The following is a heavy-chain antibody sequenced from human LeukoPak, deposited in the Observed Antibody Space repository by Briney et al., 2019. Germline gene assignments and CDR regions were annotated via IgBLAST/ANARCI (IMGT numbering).Heavy chain of an antibody. J-gene: IGHJ4*02. Sequence: GGSLRLSCAASGFTFSSYWMHWVRQAPGKGLVWVSRINSDGSSTSYADSVKGRFTISRDNAKNTLYLQMNSLRAEDTAVYYCARGQQLVYFDYWGQGTLVTVSS. CDR3: ARGQQLVYFDY. V-gene: IGHV3-74*01. D-gene: IGHD6-13*01. CDR1: GFTFSSYW. CDR2: INSDGSST.